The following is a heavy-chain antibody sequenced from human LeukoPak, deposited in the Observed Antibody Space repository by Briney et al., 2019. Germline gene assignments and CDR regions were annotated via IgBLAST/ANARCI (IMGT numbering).Heavy chain of an antibody. J-gene: IGHJ4*02. CDR1: GFTFRGYA. CDR2: ISSDGSSK. D-gene: IGHD4-17*01. V-gene: IGHV3-30*04. CDR3: AKGGASVTRYVDY. Sequence: GGSLRLSCAASGFTFRGYAMHWVRQAPGKGLEWVAVISSDGSSKYYAASVEGRFTISRDNSQNTLYLQMNSLRPEDTAVYYCAKGGASVTRYVDYWGQGTLVTVSS.